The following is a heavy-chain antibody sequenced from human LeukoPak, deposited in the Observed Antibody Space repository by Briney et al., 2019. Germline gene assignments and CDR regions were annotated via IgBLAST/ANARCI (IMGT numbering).Heavy chain of an antibody. Sequence: PSETLSLTCSVSGGSISSGDYFWTWTRQPPGKGLEYIGYIYYSGTTYYNPSLKSRITMSADMSANQFSLRLTSVSAADTAVYYCTRAYWIGFHFDSWGQGILVSVSS. CDR2: IYYSGTT. V-gene: IGHV4-30-4*01. D-gene: IGHD3-3*01. CDR1: GGSISSGDYF. CDR3: TRAYWIGFHFDS. J-gene: IGHJ4*02.